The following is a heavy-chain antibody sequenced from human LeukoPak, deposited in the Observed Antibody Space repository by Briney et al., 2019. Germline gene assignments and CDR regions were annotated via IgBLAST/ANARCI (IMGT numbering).Heavy chain of an antibody. D-gene: IGHD2-2*01. CDR1: GFTFSNNW. CDR2: VKKDASEK. J-gene: IGHJ4*02. Sequence: PGGSLRLSCAASGFTFSNNWMTWVRQAPGKGLEWVASVKKDASEKYYVDSVKGRFTIFRDNSKNTLHLQMHSLRVEDTAVYYCASKLLPAAEQGLAYWGQGTLVTVSS. CDR3: ASKLLPAAEQGLAY. V-gene: IGHV3-7*03.